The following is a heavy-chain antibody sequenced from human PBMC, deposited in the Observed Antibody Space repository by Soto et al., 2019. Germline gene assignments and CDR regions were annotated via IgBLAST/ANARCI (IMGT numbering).Heavy chain of an antibody. CDR2: ISSSGSTI. Sequence: PGGSLRLSCAASGFTFSDYYMSWIRQAPGKGLEWVSYISSSGSTIYYADSVKGRFTISRDNAKNSLYLQMNSLRAEDTAVYYCARDTLGRSFVVVGPHWFDPWGQGTLVTVSS. V-gene: IGHV3-11*01. D-gene: IGHD2-2*01. CDR1: GFTFSDYY. CDR3: ARDTLGRSFVVVGPHWFDP. J-gene: IGHJ5*02.